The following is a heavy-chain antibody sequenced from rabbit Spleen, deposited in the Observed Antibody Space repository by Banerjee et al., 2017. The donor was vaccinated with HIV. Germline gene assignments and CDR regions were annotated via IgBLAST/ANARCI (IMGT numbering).Heavy chain of an antibody. D-gene: IGHD8-1*01. J-gene: IGHJ6*01. Sequence: QEQLTETGGGLVQPGGSLTLSCKASGFTLSSYWMCWVRQAPGKGLQWIACINAITGRAVYATWAKGRFTFSKTSSTTVTLQMTSLTVADTATYFCARDTGSSFSSYGMDLWGPGTLVTVS. V-gene: IGHV1S45*01. CDR1: GFTLSSYW. CDR2: INAITGRA. CDR3: ARDTGSSFSSYGMDL.